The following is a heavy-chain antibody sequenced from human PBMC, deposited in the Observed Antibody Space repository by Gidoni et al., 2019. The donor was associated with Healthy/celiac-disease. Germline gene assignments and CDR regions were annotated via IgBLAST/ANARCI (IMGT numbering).Heavy chain of an antibody. D-gene: IGHD3-3*01. CDR2: ISGSGGST. V-gene: IGHV3-23*01. CDR3: AKEIFGVVTTTGAFDI. Sequence: EVQLLESGGGLVQPGGSLRLSCAASGFTFSSYAMSWVRQAPGKGREWVSAISGSGGSTYYADSVKGRFTISRDNSKNTLYLQMNSLRAEDTAVYYCAKEIFGVVTTTGAFDIWGQGTMVTVSS. J-gene: IGHJ3*02. CDR1: GFTFSSYA.